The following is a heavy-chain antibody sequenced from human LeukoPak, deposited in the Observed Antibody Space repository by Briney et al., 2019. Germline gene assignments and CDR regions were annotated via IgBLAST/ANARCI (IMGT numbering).Heavy chain of an antibody. CDR1: GYSISSGYY. D-gene: IGHD2-2*02. CDR3: ARSRVETDIVVVPAARPRLYYYYYMDV. Sequence: PSETLSLTCAVSGYSISSGYYWGWIRQPPGKGLEWIGRIYTSGSTNYNPSLKSRVTMSVDTSKNQFSLELSPVTAADTAVYYCARSRVETDIVVVPAARPRLYYYYYMDVWGKGTTVTVSS. J-gene: IGHJ6*03. CDR2: IYTSGST. V-gene: IGHV4-38-2*01.